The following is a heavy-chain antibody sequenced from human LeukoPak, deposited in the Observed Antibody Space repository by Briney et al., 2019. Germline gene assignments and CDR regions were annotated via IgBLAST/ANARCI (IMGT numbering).Heavy chain of an antibody. CDR1: GFTFNIYA. V-gene: IGHV3-33*01. J-gene: IGHJ4*02. Sequence: GGSLRLSCAASGFTFNIYAMHWVRQAPGQGLEWVAIIYYDGSVKYYADSVKGRFTISRDSSKNTLYLLMNTVSADDTAVYYCVRGGGVEEAMALDYWGQGTLVAVSS. CDR2: IYYDGSVK. D-gene: IGHD1-1*01. CDR3: VRGGGVEEAMALDY.